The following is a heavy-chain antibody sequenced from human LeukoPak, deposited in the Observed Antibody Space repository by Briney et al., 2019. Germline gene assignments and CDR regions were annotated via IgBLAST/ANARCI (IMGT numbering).Heavy chain of an antibody. D-gene: IGHD3-10*01. V-gene: IGHV1-69*05. CDR1: GGTFSSYA. Sequence: PVKVSCKASGGTFSSYAISWVRQAPGQGLEWMGGIIPIFGTANYAQKFQGRVTITTDESTSTAYMELSSLRSEDTAVYYCASYYGSGSYYFDYWGQGTLVTVSS. J-gene: IGHJ4*02. CDR2: IIPIFGTA. CDR3: ASYYGSGSYYFDY.